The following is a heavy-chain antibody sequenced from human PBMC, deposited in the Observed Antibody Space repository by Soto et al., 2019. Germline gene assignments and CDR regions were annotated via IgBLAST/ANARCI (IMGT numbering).Heavy chain of an antibody. CDR2: IDGSGDGT. V-gene: IGHV3-23*01. D-gene: IGHD2-8*01. CDR3: TKSRRGILMVYGFGGMDV. J-gene: IGHJ6*02. CDR1: GFSVSSHA. Sequence: GGSLRLSCAASGFSVSSHAMSWVRQAPGKGLEWVSSIDGSGDGTYYGDSVKGRFTISRDSSSSTLYLEMNNLRGEDMAVYFCTKSRRGILMVYGFGGMDVWGQGTTVTVSS.